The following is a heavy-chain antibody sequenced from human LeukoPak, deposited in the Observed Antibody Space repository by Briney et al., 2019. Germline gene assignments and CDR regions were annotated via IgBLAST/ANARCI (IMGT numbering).Heavy chain of an antibody. Sequence: SETLSLTCTVSGGSISSSSYYWGWIRQPPGKGLEWIGSIYYSGSTYYNPSLKSRVTISVDTSKNQFSLKLSSVTAADTAVYYCARDGKDIVVVPANLGYYGMDVWGQGTTVTVSS. CDR3: ARDGKDIVVVPANLGYYGMDV. CDR2: IYYSGST. D-gene: IGHD2-2*01. V-gene: IGHV4-39*02. CDR1: GGSISSSSYY. J-gene: IGHJ6*02.